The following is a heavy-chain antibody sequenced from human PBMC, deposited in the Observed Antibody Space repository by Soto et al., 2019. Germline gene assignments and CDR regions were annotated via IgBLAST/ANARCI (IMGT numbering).Heavy chain of an antibody. J-gene: IGHJ4*02. CDR2: IDTSSTKI. CDR1: GYTFSDYY. CDR3: ASHYDMWSGYLSPVDY. V-gene: IGHV3-11*01. Sequence: QVQLVESGGDLVKRGGSLRLSCAASGYTFSDYYKSWIRQAPGKGLEWISYIDTSSTKIYYAGSVKGRFTISRDNAKNSLYLEMNSLRDEDTAVYYCASHYDMWSGYLSPVDYWGQGTLVTVSS. D-gene: IGHD3-3*01.